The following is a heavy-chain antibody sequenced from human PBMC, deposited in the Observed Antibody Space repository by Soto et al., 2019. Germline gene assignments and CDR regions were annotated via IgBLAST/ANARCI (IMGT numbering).Heavy chain of an antibody. V-gene: IGHV3-15*01. J-gene: IGHJ6*02. CDR1: VFTCSNAW. CDR2: IKSKTDGGTT. CDR3: TTGHDFWSGYPYYYYYGMDV. D-gene: IGHD3-3*01. Sequence: WWSLRLSCSASVFTCSNAWMSWFRQAPGKGLEWVGRIKSKTDGGTTDYAAPVKGRFTISRDDSKNTLYLQMNSLKTEDTAVYYCTTGHDFWSGYPYYYYYGMDVWGQGTTVTVSS.